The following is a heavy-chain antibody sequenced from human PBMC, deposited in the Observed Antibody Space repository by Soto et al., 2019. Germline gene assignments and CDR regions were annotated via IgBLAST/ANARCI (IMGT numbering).Heavy chain of an antibody. V-gene: IGHV1-69*01. CDR1: GGTFSSYA. CDR2: IIPIFGTA. J-gene: IGHJ5*02. CDR3: ARVQSRTIEARPTWFDP. D-gene: IGHD6-6*01. Sequence: QVQLVQSGAEVKKPGSSVKVSCKASGGTFSSYAISWVRQAPGQGLEWMGGIIPIFGTANYAQKFQGRVTSTADESTSTAYMELSSLRTEDTAVYSLARVQSRTIEARPTWFDPWGQGTLVTVSS.